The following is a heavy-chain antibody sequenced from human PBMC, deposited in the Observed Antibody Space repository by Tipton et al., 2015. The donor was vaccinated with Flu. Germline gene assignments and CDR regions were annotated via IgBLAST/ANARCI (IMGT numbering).Heavy chain of an antibody. Sequence: TLSLTCAVSGYSIRSSNYYWGWIRQPPGKGLEWIGNIFHSGNSYHNPSLKSRLTMSVETSKNQFSLKLSSVTAADTAVYYCARHTGDSVRGVIDYWGQGTLVTVSS. CDR3: ARHTGDSVRGVIDY. D-gene: IGHD3-10*02. V-gene: IGHV4-38-2*01. J-gene: IGHJ4*02. CDR2: IFHSGNS. CDR1: GYSIRSSNYY.